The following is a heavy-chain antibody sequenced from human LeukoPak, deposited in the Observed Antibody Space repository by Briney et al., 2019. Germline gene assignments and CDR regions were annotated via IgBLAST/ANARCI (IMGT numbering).Heavy chain of an antibody. Sequence: PGGSLRLSCAASGFTFSTYWMHWVRQAPGKGLVWVSRINTDGSSTTYADSVKGRFTISRDNARNTLYLQMNNLRAEDTAVYYCGRDRSRSIDYWGQGTLVTVSS. CDR3: GRDRSRSIDY. V-gene: IGHV3-74*01. D-gene: IGHD6-6*01. J-gene: IGHJ4*02. CDR2: INTDGSST. CDR1: GFTFSTYW.